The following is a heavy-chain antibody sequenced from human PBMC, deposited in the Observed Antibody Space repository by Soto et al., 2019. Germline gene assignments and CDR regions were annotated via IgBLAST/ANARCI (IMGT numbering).Heavy chain of an antibody. Sequence: QVQLVQSGAEVKKPGASVKVSCKASGYTFTSYGISWVRQAPGQGLEWMGWISAYSGKTNYAQNLQGRVTMTADTSKSTDYKELRILRSDAAAVYYCARQYDIVTGYYLEVGDWGQGTLVTVSS. J-gene: IGHJ4*02. CDR3: ARQYDIVTGYYLEVGD. D-gene: IGHD3-9*01. V-gene: IGHV1-18*01. CDR1: GYTFTSYG. CDR2: ISAYSGKT.